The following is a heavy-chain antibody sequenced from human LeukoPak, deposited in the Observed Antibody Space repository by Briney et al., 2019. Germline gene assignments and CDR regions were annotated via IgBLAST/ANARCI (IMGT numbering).Heavy chain of an antibody. CDR2: IMPIFGTA. D-gene: IGHD4-23*01. Sequence: VASVKVSCKAAGGSFSSYAISWVRQAPGQGLEWMGGIMPIFGTANYAQKFQGRVTITTDESTSTAYMELSSLRSEDTAVYYCARDLGDYGGSSRGQFVYWGQRTLVTVSS. J-gene: IGHJ4*02. CDR3: ARDLGDYGGSSRGQFVY. V-gene: IGHV1-69*05. CDR1: GGSFSSYA.